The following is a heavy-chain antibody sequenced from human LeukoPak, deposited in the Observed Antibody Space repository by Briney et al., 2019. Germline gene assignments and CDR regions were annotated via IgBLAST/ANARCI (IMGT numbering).Heavy chain of an antibody. CDR3: ARGGDILTGSHFDY. Sequence: ASVKVSCKASGYTFTSYDINWVRQATGQGLEWMGWMNPNSGNTGYAQKFQGRVTMTRNTSISTAYMELGSLRSEDTAVYYCARGGDILTGSHFDYWGRGTLVTVSS. V-gene: IGHV1-8*01. D-gene: IGHD3-9*01. CDR2: MNPNSGNT. J-gene: IGHJ4*02. CDR1: GYTFTSYD.